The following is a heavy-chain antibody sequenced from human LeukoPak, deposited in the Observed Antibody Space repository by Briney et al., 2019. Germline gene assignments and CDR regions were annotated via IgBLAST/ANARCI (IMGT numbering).Heavy chain of an antibody. CDR3: ARVSYYGSGSHNWFDP. J-gene: IGHJ5*02. V-gene: IGHV1-2*02. CDR2: INPNSGGT. D-gene: IGHD3-10*01. CDR1: GYTFTGYY. Sequence: GASVKVSCKASGYTFTGYYMHWVRQAPGQGLEWMGWINPNSGGTNYAQKFQGRVTMTRDTSISTAYMELSRLRSDDTAVYYCARVSYYGSGSHNWFDPWAREPWSPSPQ.